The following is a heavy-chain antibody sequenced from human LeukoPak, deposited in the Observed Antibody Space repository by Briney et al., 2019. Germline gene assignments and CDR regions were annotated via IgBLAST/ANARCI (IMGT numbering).Heavy chain of an antibody. Sequence: PGGSLRLSCAASGFDVGRNYMTWVRQAPGKGLEWVANIKLDGSEKNYVDSVKGRFTISRDNTKNSLYLQMNSLRAEDTAVFYCARDQYDTWSRRGNFDSWGQGTLVIVSS. CDR2: IKLDGSEK. D-gene: IGHD3-3*01. V-gene: IGHV3-7*03. J-gene: IGHJ4*02. CDR1: GFDVGRNY. CDR3: ARDQYDTWSRRGNFDS.